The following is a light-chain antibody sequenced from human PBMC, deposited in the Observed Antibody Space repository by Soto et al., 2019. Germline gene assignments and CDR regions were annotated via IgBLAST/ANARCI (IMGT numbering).Light chain of an antibody. V-gene: IGLV2-11*01. J-gene: IGLJ1*01. CDR2: DFS. CDR3: CSYVGRNTYV. Sequence: QSALTQPRSASGSPGQSITISCTGTSSDVGGYNYVSWYQQHPAKAPKLIIFDFSKRPSAVPNRFSGSKSGNTASLTISGLRAEDEADYYCCSYVGRNTYVFGTGTKLTVL. CDR1: SSDVGGYNY.